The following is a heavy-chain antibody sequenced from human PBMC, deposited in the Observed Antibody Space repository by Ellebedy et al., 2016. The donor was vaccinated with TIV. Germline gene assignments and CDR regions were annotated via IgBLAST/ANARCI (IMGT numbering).Heavy chain of an antibody. Sequence: SETLSLTCAVYGGSFSGNYWDWIRQSPGKGLEWIGEINHSGSTNYNPSLKSRVSITVDTSKNQFSRRLSSVTAADTAVYYCARSKYSGSYFNWFDPWGQGTPVTVSS. D-gene: IGHD1-26*01. CDR3: ARSKYSGSYFNWFDP. CDR1: GGSFSGNY. J-gene: IGHJ5*02. V-gene: IGHV4-34*01. CDR2: INHSGST.